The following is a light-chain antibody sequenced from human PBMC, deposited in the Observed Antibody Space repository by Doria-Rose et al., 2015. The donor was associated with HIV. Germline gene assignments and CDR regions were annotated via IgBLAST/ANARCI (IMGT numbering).Light chain of an antibody. CDR3: QQYGTSRGT. CDR2: DAS. J-gene: IGKJ5*01. CDR1: QRVKSSY. Sequence: TQSPGTLSLPPGERATLSCRASQRVKSSYLAWYQQKPGQAPRLLIYDASTRATGIPDRFSGSGSVTDFTLTISRLEPDDVAVYYCQQYGTSRGTFGQGTRLEIK. V-gene: IGKV3-20*01.